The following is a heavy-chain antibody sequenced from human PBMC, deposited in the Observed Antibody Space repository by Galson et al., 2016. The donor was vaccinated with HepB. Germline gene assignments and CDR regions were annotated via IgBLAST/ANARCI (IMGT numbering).Heavy chain of an antibody. CDR3: ARDDSGGWYGFHYGMDV. Sequence: LSLTCIVSGGSISHFYWSWIRQPPGKGLEWIGYIYYSGNTNYNPSLKSRVTISVDTSKNQFSLKLSSVTAADTAVYYCARDDSGGWYGFHYGMDVWGQGTTVTVSS. CDR1: GGSISHFY. V-gene: IGHV4-59*01. D-gene: IGHD6-19*01. CDR2: IYYSGNT. J-gene: IGHJ6*02.